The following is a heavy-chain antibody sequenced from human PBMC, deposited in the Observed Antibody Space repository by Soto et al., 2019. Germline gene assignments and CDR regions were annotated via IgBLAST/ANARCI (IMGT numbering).Heavy chain of an antibody. CDR2: VGSDGGST. V-gene: IGHV3-23*01. CDR3: AKQIGYCSGGNCYFDY. J-gene: IGHJ4*02. D-gene: IGHD2-15*01. Sequence: EVQLLESGGGLVQPGGSLRLSCAASGFTFSSYAMSWVRQAPGKGLEWVSAVGSDGGSTYYADSVKGRFTISRDNSKNTLLLLMNSLRAEDTAVYYCAKQIGYCSGGNCYFDYWGQGDLVIVSS. CDR1: GFTFSSYA.